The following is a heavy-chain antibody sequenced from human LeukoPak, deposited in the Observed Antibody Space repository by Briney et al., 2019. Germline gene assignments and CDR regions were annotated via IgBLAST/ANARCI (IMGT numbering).Heavy chain of an antibody. CDR2: IWPDGSKK. J-gene: IGHJ4*02. Sequence: PGGSLRLSCAASVVTFSTYAMLWVRQAPGKGLEWVAFIWPDGSKKYYADSVKGRFAISRENSKNTVYLQMNDLRPEYTALYVCAKVSSSAESNFDYWGQGTLLTVSS. CDR3: AKVSSSAESNFDY. V-gene: IGHV3-30*02. CDR1: VVTFSTYA. D-gene: IGHD6-25*01.